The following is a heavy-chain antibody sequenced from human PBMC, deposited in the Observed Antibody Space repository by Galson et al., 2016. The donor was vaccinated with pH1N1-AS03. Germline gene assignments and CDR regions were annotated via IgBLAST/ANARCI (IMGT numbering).Heavy chain of an antibody. CDR2: ISNDGRNV. CDR1: GFTFSMSY. J-gene: IGHJ6*01. D-gene: IGHD6-13*01. Sequence: SLRLSCAASGFTFSMSYIHWVRQAPGKGLEWVSRISNDGRNVRYADFVKGRFAVSRDNAKNTVFLQMNSLRADDTAVYFCSRRNPNPNFAIWYEHDYGMDVWGQGIVITVPS. V-gene: IGHV3-74*01. CDR3: SRRNPNPNFAIWYEHDYGMDV.